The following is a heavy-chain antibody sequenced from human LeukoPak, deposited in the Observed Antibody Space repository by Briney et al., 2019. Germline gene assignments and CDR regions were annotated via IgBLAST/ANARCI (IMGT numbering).Heavy chain of an antibody. Sequence: GRSLRLSCAASGFTFSSYGMHWVCQAPGKGLEWVAVISYDGSNKYYADSVKGRFTISRDNSKNTLYLQMNSLRAEDTAVYYCAKDLPDSGIAVALDYWGQGTLVTVSS. J-gene: IGHJ4*02. CDR2: ISYDGSNK. V-gene: IGHV3-30*18. CDR3: AKDLPDSGIAVALDY. D-gene: IGHD6-19*01. CDR1: GFTFSSYG.